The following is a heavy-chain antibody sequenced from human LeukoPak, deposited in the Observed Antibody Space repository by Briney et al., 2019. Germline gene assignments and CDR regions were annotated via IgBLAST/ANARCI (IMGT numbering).Heavy chain of an antibody. J-gene: IGHJ4*02. D-gene: IGHD6-19*01. V-gene: IGHV1-2*02. Sequence: ASVKVSFKASVYTXXVYXMHWXRXXXXXXXXWXEWINTNSGGINYAQKYQGRVTMTRAKSISTAYMELRRLRSDDKAAYYCARDPVSSSGWWEFDYWGQGTLVTVSS. CDR3: ARDPVSSSGWWEFDY. CDR2: INTNSGGI. CDR1: VYTXXVYX.